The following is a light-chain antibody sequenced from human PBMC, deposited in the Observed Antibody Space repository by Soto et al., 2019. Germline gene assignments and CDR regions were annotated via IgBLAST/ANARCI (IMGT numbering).Light chain of an antibody. CDR1: SSDFGGYNY. V-gene: IGLV2-8*01. CDR2: EVS. J-gene: IGLJ3*02. CDR3: NSYTGSNNMV. Sequence: QSALTQPASVSGSPGQAITISCTGTSSDFGGYNYVSWYQQHPGKAPKLMIYEVSKRPSGVPDRFSGSKSGNPASLTVSGLQAEDEADYYCNSYTGSNNMVFGGGTKLTVL.